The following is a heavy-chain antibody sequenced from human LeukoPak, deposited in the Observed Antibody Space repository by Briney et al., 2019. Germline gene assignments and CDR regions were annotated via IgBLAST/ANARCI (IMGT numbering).Heavy chain of an antibody. J-gene: IGHJ4*02. CDR2: VHTTGGA. CDR1: GGSINNYY. V-gene: IGHV4-4*07. CDR3: ARGDGGDFDY. Sequence: PSETLSLTCTVSGGSINNYYWSWIRQSAGKGLEWIGRVHTTGGARYNPSLQSRVTMSLDTSKNQFSLHFDSVTAADTAVYYCARGDGGDFDYWGQGTLVTVSS.